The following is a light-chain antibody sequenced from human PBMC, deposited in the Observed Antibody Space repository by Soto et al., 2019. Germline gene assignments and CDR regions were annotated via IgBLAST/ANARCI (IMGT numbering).Light chain of an antibody. CDR3: QQYNNWPPLT. Sequence: EIVMTQSPATLSVSPGDRVTLSCRASQNIDNNLAWYQQRPGQPPRLLIYGASTRANGIPARFSGSGSGTEFTLTISSLQSEDFAVYCRQQYNNWPPLTFGGGTKVDIK. CDR2: GAS. CDR1: QNIDNN. V-gene: IGKV3D-15*01. J-gene: IGKJ4*01.